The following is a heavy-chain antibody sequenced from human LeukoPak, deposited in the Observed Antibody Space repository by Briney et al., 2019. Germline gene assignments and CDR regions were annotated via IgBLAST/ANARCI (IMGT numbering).Heavy chain of an antibody. J-gene: IGHJ4*02. V-gene: IGHV3-23*01. D-gene: IGHD3-3*01. Sequence: GGSLRLSCAASGFTFSSYAMSWVRQPPGKGLEWVSVIRHSDDSTYNADSVKGRYTISRDISKNTLYLQMNSLSAEDTAIYYCAKTLFGVAIVLDSWGPGTLVTVSS. CDR2: IRHSDDST. CDR1: GFTFSSYA. CDR3: AKTLFGVAIVLDS.